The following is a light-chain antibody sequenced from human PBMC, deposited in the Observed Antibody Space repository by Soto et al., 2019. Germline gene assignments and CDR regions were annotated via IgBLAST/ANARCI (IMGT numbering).Light chain of an antibody. CDR3: QHYISFPWT. CDR1: QTISSW. J-gene: IGKJ1*01. V-gene: IGKV1-5*01. CDR2: EAS. Sequence: DIQMTQSPSTLSGSVGDRVTITCRASQTISSWLAWYQHKPGEAPKLLIAEASNLESGVPSRFSGSGSGTEFTLTISRLQPDDVATYYCQHYISFPWTFGQGTKVDIK.